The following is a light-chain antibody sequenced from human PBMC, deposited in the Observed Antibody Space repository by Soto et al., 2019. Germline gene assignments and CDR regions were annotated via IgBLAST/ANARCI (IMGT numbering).Light chain of an antibody. CDR2: KAS. J-gene: IGKJ1*01. CDR3: QHPGT. Sequence: DIRMTPSPSTLSASVGDRVPITCRASQSISSWLAWYQQKPGKAPKLLIYKASSLESGVPSRFSGSGSGTEFTLTISSLQPDDFATYYCQHPGTFGQGTKVDI. CDR1: QSISSW. V-gene: IGKV1-5*03.